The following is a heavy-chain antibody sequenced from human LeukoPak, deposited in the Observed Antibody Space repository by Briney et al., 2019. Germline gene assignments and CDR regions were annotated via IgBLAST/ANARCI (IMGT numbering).Heavy chain of an antibody. CDR2: IHYSGST. CDR1: GGSISSYY. J-gene: IGHJ4*02. D-gene: IGHD3-22*01. CDR3: ARRFYDSSGYYYFDY. V-gene: IGHV4-59*01. Sequence: SETLSLTCTVSGGSISSYYWSWIRQPPGKGLEWIGYIHYSGSTNYNPSFKSRITISVDTSKNQFSLKLSSVTAADTAVYYCARRFYDSSGYYYFDYWGQGTLVTVSS.